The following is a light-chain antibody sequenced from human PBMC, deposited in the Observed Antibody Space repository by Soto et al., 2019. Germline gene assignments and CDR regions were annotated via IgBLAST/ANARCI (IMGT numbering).Light chain of an antibody. CDR2: GAS. CDR1: QSVISNY. CDR3: QQYGKTTWT. J-gene: IGKJ1*01. Sequence: ELVLTQSPGTLSLSPGEKATLSCRASQSVISNYLAWYQQKPGQAPMLLIYGASSRATGIPDRFSGSGSETDFTLTISRLEPEDFAVYYCQQYGKTTWTFGQGTKVEIK. V-gene: IGKV3-20*01.